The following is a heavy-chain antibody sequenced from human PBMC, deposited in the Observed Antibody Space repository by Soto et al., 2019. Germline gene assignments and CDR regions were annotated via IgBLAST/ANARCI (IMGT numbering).Heavy chain of an antibody. V-gene: IGHV3-33*01. D-gene: IGHD4-4*01. CDR3: ARDHYSNYPPADMDV. CDR2: IWYDGSNK. Sequence: VQLVESGGGVVQPGRSLRLSCAASGFTFSSYGMHWVRQAPGKGLEWVAVIWYDGSNKYYADSVKGRFTISRDNSKNTLYLQMNSLRAEDTAVYYCARDHYSNYPPADMDVWGKGTTVTVSS. CDR1: GFTFSSYG. J-gene: IGHJ6*03.